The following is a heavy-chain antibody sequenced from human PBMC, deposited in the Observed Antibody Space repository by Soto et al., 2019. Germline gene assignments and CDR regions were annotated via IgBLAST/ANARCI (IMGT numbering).Heavy chain of an antibody. CDR1: GGSISSYY. CDR2: IYYSGST. J-gene: IGHJ6*02. CDR3: ARVAEGSGSPLMDV. D-gene: IGHD3-10*01. Sequence: SETLSLTCTVSGGSISSYYWSWIRQPPGKGLEWIGYIYYSGSTNYNPSLKSRVTISVDTSKNQFSLKLSSVTAADTAVYYCARVAEGSGSPLMDVWGQGTTVTVSS. V-gene: IGHV4-59*01.